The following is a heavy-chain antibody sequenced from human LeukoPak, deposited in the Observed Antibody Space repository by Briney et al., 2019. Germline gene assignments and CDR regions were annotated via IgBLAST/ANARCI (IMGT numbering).Heavy chain of an antibody. J-gene: IGHJ3*02. CDR3: ARGLRYGGRGQWRLLKQVREDHDAFDI. V-gene: IGHV4-39*07. Sequence: SETLSLTCTVSGGSISISSYYWGWIRQPPGKGLEWIGSIYYSGSTNYNPSLKSRVTISVDTSKNQFSLKLSSVTAADTAVYYCARGLRYGGRGQWRLLKQVREDHDAFDIWGQGTMVTVSS. D-gene: IGHD6-19*01. CDR1: GGSISISSYY. CDR2: IYYSGST.